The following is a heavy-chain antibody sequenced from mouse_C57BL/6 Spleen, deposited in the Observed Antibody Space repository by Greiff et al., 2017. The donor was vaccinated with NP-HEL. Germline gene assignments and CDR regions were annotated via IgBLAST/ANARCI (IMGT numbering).Heavy chain of an antibody. D-gene: IGHD2-1*01. CDR1: GYTFTSYW. CDR3: ARRGGNSFYSMDY. J-gene: IGHJ4*01. Sequence: VQLQQSGAELVKPGASVKMSCKASGYTFTSYWITWVKQRPGQGLEWIGDIYPGSGSTNYNEKFKSKATLTVDTSSSTAYMQLSSRTSEDSAVYYCARRGGNSFYSMDYWGQGTSVTVSS. V-gene: IGHV1-55*01. CDR2: IYPGSGST.